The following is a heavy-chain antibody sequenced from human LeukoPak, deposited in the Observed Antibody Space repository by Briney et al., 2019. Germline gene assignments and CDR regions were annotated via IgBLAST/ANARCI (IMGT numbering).Heavy chain of an antibody. CDR2: VTSSSTYI. J-gene: IGHJ5*02. D-gene: IGHD2-2*01. CDR3: ARDSSIQSLDP. CDR1: GFTFSTYS. Sequence: GGSLRLSCAASGFTFSTYSMNWVRQAPGKGLEWVSSVTSSSTYIYYADSVKGRFAISRDNAKNSLYLQMNSLRAEDTAVYYCARDSSIQSLDPWGQGTLVTVSS. V-gene: IGHV3-21*01.